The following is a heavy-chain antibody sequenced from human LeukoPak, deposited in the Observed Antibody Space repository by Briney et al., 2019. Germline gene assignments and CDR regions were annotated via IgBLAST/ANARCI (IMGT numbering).Heavy chain of an antibody. V-gene: IGHV3-23*01. CDR1: EFTFSSYA. CDR2: ISDSGTGT. Sequence: GGSLRLSCAASEFTFSSYAMSWVRQAPGKGLEWVSSISDSGTGTYYAVSVRGRFTISRDNSKNTLYLQMDSLRSDDTAVYYCAREGSSWYDFGYWGQGTLVTVSS. D-gene: IGHD6-13*01. J-gene: IGHJ4*02. CDR3: AREGSSWYDFGY.